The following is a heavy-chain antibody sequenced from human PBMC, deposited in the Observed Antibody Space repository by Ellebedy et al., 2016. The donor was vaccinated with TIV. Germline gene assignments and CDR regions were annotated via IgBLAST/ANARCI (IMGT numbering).Heavy chain of an antibody. D-gene: IGHD2-2*01. CDR1: GFTFSSYA. CDR2: ISYDGSNK. Sequence: GESLKISXAASGFTFSSYAMHWVRQAPGKGLEWVAVISYDGSNKYYADSVKGRFTISRDNSKNTLYLQMNSLRAEGTAVYYCARVLYCSSTSCYSSLGYWGQGTLVTVSS. J-gene: IGHJ4*02. CDR3: ARVLYCSSTSCYSSLGY. V-gene: IGHV3-30-3*01.